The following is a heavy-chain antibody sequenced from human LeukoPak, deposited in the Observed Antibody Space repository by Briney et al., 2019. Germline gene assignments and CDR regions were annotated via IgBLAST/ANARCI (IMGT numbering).Heavy chain of an antibody. D-gene: IGHD2-2*01. J-gene: IGHJ4*02. CDR3: ATYMEYQLPSDH. CDR2: IYYSGST. CDR1: GGSISRSSYY. Sequence: SETLSLTCTVSGGSISRSSYYWGWIRQPPGKGLEWIGSIYYSGSTYYNPSLKSRVTISVDTSKNQFSLKLSSVTAADTAVYYCATYMEYQLPSDHWGQGTLVTVSS. V-gene: IGHV4-39*07.